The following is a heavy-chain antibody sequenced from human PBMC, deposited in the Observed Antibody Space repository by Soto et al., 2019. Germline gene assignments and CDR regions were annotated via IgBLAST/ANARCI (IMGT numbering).Heavy chain of an antibody. V-gene: IGHV4-4*07. CDR1: GGSLNNFY. D-gene: IGHD6-19*01. CDR2: IHASGNT. CDR3: ARSSHKESWFDP. Sequence: SETLSLTXSVSGGSLNNFYWNWIRQTAGKGLEWIGRIHASGNTNYNPSLKSRATLSVDTSKNQFSLKVRSVTAADTAVYYCARSSHKESWFDPWGQGTLVTVSS. J-gene: IGHJ5*02.